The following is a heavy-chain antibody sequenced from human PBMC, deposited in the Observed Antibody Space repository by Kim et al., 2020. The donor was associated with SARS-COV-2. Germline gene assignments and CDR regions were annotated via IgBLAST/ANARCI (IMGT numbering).Heavy chain of an antibody. CDR1: GFTFSSYE. V-gene: IGHV3-48*03. D-gene: IGHD4-4*01. CDR2: IIGSGTTI. J-gene: IGHJ4*02. CDR3: ARGANYSPFDY. Sequence: GGSLRLSCAASGFTFSSYEMNWVRQAPGKGLEWVAYIIGSGTTIYYADSVRGRFTISRDNDKNSLYLQMNSLRAEDTAVYYCARGANYSPFDYWGQGTLVTVSS.